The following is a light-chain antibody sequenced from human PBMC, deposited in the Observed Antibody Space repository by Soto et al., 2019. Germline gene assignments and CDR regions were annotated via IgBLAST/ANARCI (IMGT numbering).Light chain of an antibody. CDR2: EAS. V-gene: IGKV1-5*01. CDR1: QSISGW. Sequence: DRRVKKSPFTLSASVRETVTITCRASQSISGWLTWYQQKPGKAPKLLIYEASSLESGVPSRFSGSGSGTEFTLTISGLQPDDFASYYCQQYNSYPITFGQVARLEIK. J-gene: IGKJ5*01. CDR3: QQYNSYPIT.